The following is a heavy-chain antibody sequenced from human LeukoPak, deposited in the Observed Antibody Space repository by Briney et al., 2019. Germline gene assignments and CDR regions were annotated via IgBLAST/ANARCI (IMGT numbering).Heavy chain of an antibody. J-gene: IGHJ6*03. CDR3: ARETSQKGAHYMDV. D-gene: IGHD3-16*01. CDR1: GFTFTNAW. V-gene: IGHV4-4*02. Sequence: GSLRLSCAASGFTFTNAWMSWVRQPPGKGLEWIGEVNHSGSTNYNPSLKSRVTISVDTSKNQFSLKLTSVTAADTAVYYCARETSQKGAHYMDVWGKGTTVTISS. CDR2: VNHSGST.